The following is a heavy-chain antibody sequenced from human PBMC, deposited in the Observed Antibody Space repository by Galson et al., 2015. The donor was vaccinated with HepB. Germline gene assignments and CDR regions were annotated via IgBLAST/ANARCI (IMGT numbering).Heavy chain of an antibody. D-gene: IGHD3-22*01. J-gene: IGHJ2*01. Sequence: QSGAEVKKPGESLKISCKGSGYNFATRWIGWVRQLPGKGPEWMGIIYPGDSDTRYSPSFRGQVTISADKSLSTAYLQWNSLKASDTAMYYCARGKDSSTWKPGYCDLWGRGTLVTVSS. CDR1: GYNFATRW. CDR2: IYPGDSDT. CDR3: ARGKDSSTWKPGYCDL. V-gene: IGHV5-51*01.